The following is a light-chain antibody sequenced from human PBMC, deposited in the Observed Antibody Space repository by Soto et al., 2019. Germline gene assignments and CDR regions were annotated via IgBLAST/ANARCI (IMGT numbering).Light chain of an antibody. CDR2: EVT. CDR3: SSYGGSNNFV. Sequence: QSALTQPPSASGSPGQSVTISCTGTSSDVGGYNFVSWYQHFPGKAPKLIIYEVTKRPSGVPDRVSGSKSGNTASLTVSGLQTDDEADYYCSSYGGSNNFVFGTGTKLTVL. CDR1: SSDVGGYNF. J-gene: IGLJ1*01. V-gene: IGLV2-8*01.